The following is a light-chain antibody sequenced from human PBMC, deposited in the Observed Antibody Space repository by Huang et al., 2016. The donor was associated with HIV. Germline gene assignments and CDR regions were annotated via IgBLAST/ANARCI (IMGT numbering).Light chain of an antibody. CDR3: MQGTHWWA. CDR1: ESLVYSDGNTY. Sequence: DVVMTQFPLSLPVTLGQPASISCRSSESLVYSDGNTYVNWFHQRPCQSPRRLIDKVSYRCSGVPYRFSGSGSGTDFTLNIIRVEAEDVGFYYCMQGTHWWAFGQGTKVEI. CDR2: KVS. J-gene: IGKJ1*01. V-gene: IGKV2-30*01.